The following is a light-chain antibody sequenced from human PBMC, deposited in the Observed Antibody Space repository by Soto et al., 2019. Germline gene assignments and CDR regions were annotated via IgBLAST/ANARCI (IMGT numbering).Light chain of an antibody. Sequence: QSALTQPPSASGSPGQSVTISCTGTSSDIGAYNYVSWYQQHPGKVPKLMIYEVSKRPSGVPDRFSASKSGNTASLTVSGLQAEDEADYYCSSPTPGSLYVFGTGTKVTVL. J-gene: IGLJ1*01. CDR3: SSPTPGSLYV. V-gene: IGLV2-8*01. CDR2: EVS. CDR1: SSDIGAYNY.